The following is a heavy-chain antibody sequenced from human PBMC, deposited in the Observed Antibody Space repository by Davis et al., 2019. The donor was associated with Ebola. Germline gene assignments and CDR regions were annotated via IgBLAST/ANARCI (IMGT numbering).Heavy chain of an antibody. V-gene: IGHV4-59*08. D-gene: IGHD3-16*02. CDR3: ARRAAVAYDSLWGISRHDAFDI. CDR1: GGSISSYY. CDR2: IYYSGST. J-gene: IGHJ3*02. Sequence: SETLSLTCTVSGGSISSYYWSWIRQPPGKGLEWIGYIYYSGSTNYNPSLKSRVTISVDTSKNQFSLKLSSVTAADTAVYYCARRAAVAYDSLWGISRHDAFDIWGQGTMVTVSS.